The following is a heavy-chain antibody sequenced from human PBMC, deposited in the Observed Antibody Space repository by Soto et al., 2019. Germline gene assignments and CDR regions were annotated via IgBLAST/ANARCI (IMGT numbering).Heavy chain of an antibody. CDR2: VNPIVGMS. V-gene: IGHV1-69*02. CDR3: ATSYGSGSTHFDS. J-gene: IGHJ4*02. CDR1: GGTFNSYT. Sequence: QVQLVQSGAEVKKPGSSVKVSCTASGGTFNSYTLNWVRQAPGQRLERVGRVNPIVGMSSSASKFQGRVTMTADKSTSKAYMDLTGLKSEYTAVYYCATSYGSGSTHFDSWGQGTLVTVSS. D-gene: IGHD3-10*01.